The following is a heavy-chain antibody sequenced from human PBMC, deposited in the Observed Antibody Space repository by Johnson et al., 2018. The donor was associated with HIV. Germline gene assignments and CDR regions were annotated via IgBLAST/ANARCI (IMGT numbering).Heavy chain of an antibody. CDR1: GFTFSDYY. J-gene: IGHJ3*02. CDR2: ISSSGGTV. V-gene: IGHV3-11*04. D-gene: IGHD3-3*01. CDR3: ARPPPYYDFWSGNYAFDI. Sequence: VQLVESGGGLVQPGGSLRLSCAASGFTFSDYYMSWIRQAPGKGLEWVSYISSSGGTVYYADSVKGRSTISRNNAENSLYLQMPSLGAEDTSVFYCARPPPYYDFWSGNYAFDIWGQGTMVTVSS.